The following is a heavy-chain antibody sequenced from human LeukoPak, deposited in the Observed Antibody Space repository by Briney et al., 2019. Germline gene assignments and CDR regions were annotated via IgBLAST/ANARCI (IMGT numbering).Heavy chain of an antibody. Sequence: ASVKVSCKASGGTFSSYAISWVRQAPGQGLEWMGGIIPIFGTANYAQKFQGRVTITADESTSTAYMELSSLRSEDTAVYYCARLIPHYYDSSGPNWFDPWGQGILVTVSS. V-gene: IGHV1-69*01. J-gene: IGHJ5*02. CDR2: IIPIFGTA. CDR1: GGTFSSYA. CDR3: ARLIPHYYDSSGPNWFDP. D-gene: IGHD3-22*01.